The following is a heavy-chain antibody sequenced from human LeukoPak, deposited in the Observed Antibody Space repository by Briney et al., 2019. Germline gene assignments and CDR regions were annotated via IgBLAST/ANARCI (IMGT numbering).Heavy chain of an antibody. Sequence: PSETLSLTCAVYGGSFSDYSWSWLRQTPEKGLEWIGEINHSGSTNYNPSLKSRVIMSVDTSKNQFSVKLRSVTAADTAVYYCARAGYDILTGYCGAFDIWGQGTMVIVSS. CDR2: INHSGST. CDR3: ARAGYDILTGYCGAFDI. J-gene: IGHJ3*02. CDR1: GGSFSDYS. D-gene: IGHD3-9*01. V-gene: IGHV4-34*01.